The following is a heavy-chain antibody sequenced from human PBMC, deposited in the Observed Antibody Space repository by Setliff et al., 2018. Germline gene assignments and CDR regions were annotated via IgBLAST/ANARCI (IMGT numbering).Heavy chain of an antibody. D-gene: IGHD1-26*01. CDR2: ITGSGGGT. CDR1: GFTFSSYA. J-gene: IGHJ5*02. Sequence: GGSLRLSCAASGFTFSSYAMSWVRQAPGKGLEWVSLITGSGGGTYYADSVKGRLTISRDNSKNTLYLQMNSLRAEDTAVYYCARSSLVGAISTWFDPWGQGTLVTVSS. V-gene: IGHV3-23*01. CDR3: ARSSLVGAISTWFDP.